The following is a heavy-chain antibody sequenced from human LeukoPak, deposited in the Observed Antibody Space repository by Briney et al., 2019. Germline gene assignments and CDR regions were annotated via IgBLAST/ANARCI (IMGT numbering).Heavy chain of an antibody. CDR1: GFTFSNYA. J-gene: IGHJ4*02. D-gene: IGHD5-12*01. CDR3: AKDADSAHEFFFDH. V-gene: IGHV3-23*01. CDR2: ISGGGGST. Sequence: PGGSLRLSCAGSGFTFSNYAVSWVRQAPGKGLEWVSVISGGGGSTYYADSVKGRFTISRGNSKNTLYLQMNSLRAEDTAVYFCAKDADSAHEFFFDHWGQGTLVTVSS.